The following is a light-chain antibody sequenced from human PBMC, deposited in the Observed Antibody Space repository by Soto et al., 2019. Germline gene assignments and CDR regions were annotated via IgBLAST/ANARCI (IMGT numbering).Light chain of an antibody. Sequence: EIVLPQSPATLSVSPGERATLSCRASQSVSSNLAWYQQKPGQAPRLLIYGASTRATGIPDRFSGSGSGTEFSLTINSLQSEDFAVYYCHHYNNWWAFGQGTKVDIK. J-gene: IGKJ1*01. CDR2: GAS. CDR1: QSVSSN. V-gene: IGKV3-15*01. CDR3: HHYNNWWA.